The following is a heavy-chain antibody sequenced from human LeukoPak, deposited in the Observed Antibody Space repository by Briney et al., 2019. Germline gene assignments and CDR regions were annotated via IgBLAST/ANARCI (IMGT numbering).Heavy chain of an antibody. CDR1: GFSVSNTY. V-gene: IGHV3-53*01. Sequence: PGGSLRLSCAASGFSVSNTYMSWVRQAPGKGLEWVSIIYSGGNTYYADSVKGRFTISRDNSKNTLYLQMNSLRAEDTAVYYCAKVWTPIVGWFGDPPSYFDLWGRGTLVTVSS. CDR3: AKVWTPIVGWFGDPPSYFDL. J-gene: IGHJ2*01. D-gene: IGHD3-10*01. CDR2: IYSGGNT.